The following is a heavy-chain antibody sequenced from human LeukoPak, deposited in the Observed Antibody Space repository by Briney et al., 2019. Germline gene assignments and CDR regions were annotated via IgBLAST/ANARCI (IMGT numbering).Heavy chain of an antibody. Sequence: GGSLRLSCAASGFTFSSYSMNWVREARGKGREGVSYISSSSSTIYYADSVKGRFTISRDNSKNTLYLQMNSLRDEDTAVYYCASGEAYYDFWSGYKDFDYWGQGTLVPVSS. CDR2: ISSSSSTI. V-gene: IGHV3-48*02. D-gene: IGHD3-3*01. CDR1: GFTFSSYS. CDR3: ASGEAYYDFWSGYKDFDY. J-gene: IGHJ4*02.